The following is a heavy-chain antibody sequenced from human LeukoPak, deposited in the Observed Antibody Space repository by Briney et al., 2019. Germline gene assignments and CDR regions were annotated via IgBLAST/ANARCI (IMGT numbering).Heavy chain of an antibody. CDR2: INHSGST. D-gene: IGHD1-26*01. Sequence: SETLSLTCAVYGGSLSGYYWSWIRQPPGKGLEWIGEINHSGSTNYNPSLKSRVTISVDTSKNQFSLKLSSVSAADTAVYYCVRGIVGATPIDYRGQGTLVTVS. J-gene: IGHJ4*02. V-gene: IGHV4-34*01. CDR1: GGSLSGYY. CDR3: VRGIVGATPIDY.